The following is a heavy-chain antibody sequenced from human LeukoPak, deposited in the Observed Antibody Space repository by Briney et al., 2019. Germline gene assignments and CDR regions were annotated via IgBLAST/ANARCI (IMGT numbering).Heavy chain of an antibody. V-gene: IGHV1-2*02. J-gene: IGHJ4*02. CDR1: GYTFTGYY. Sequence: ASVKVSCKASGYTFTGYYMHWVRQAPGQGLEWMGWINPNSGGTNYAQKFQGRVTMTRDTSISPAYMELSRLRSDDTAVYYCARSGGSSPFYFDYWGQGTLVTVSS. CDR3: ARSGGSSPFYFDY. CDR2: INPNSGGT. D-gene: IGHD1-26*01.